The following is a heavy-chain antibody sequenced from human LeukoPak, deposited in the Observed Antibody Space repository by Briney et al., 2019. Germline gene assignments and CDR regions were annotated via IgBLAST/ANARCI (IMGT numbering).Heavy chain of an antibody. CDR1: GFTFSSYA. Sequence: GRSLRLSCAASGFTFSSYAMRWVRQAPGKGLEWVAVISYDGSNKYYADSVKGRFTISRDNAKNSLYLQMNSLRAEDTALYYCAKDIVEYSSSPTYYFDYWGQGTLVTVSS. CDR2: ISYDGSNK. J-gene: IGHJ4*02. CDR3: AKDIVEYSSSPTYYFDY. V-gene: IGHV3-30-3*01. D-gene: IGHD6-6*01.